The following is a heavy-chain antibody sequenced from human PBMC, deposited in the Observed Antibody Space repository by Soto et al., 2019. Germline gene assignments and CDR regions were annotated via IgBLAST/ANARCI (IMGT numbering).Heavy chain of an antibody. D-gene: IGHD6-19*01. J-gene: IGHJ5*02. CDR1: GFTFSNSA. V-gene: IGHV3-23*01. Sequence: EVQLLESGGGLVQPGGSLKLFCAASGFTFSNSAMSWVRQAPGKGLEWVAYIRDRDSSRNYADSVKGRFTISRDNSNNTLYLQMNSLRAEDTAVYYCTKTYGSGWGYFDPWGQGTLVTVSS. CDR2: IRDRDSSR. CDR3: TKTYGSGWGYFDP.